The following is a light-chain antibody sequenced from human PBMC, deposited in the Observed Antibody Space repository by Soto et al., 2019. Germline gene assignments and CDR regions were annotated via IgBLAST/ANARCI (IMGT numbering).Light chain of an antibody. CDR1: QSVSSY. J-gene: IGKJ5*01. CDR2: DAS. Sequence: EIVLTQSPATPSLSPGERATLSCRASQSVSSYLAWYQQKPGQAPRLLIYDASNRATGIPARFSGSGSGTDFTLTISSLEPEDFAVYYCQQRSNSTTFGQGTRLSIK. CDR3: QQRSNSTT. V-gene: IGKV3-11*01.